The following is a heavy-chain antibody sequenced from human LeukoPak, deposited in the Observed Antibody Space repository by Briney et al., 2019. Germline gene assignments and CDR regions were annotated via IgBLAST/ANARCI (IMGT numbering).Heavy chain of an antibody. CDR3: ARDSGTYYYDSSGYPEYFQH. CDR1: GYTFTGYY. J-gene: IGHJ1*01. CDR2: INPNSGGT. V-gene: IGHV1-2*02. D-gene: IGHD3-22*01. Sequence: ASVKVSCKASGYTFTGYYMHWVRQAPGQGLEWMGWINPNSGGTNYAQKFQGRVTMTRDTSISTAYMELSRLRFDDTAVYYCARDSGTYYYDSSGYPEYFQHWGQGTLVTVSS.